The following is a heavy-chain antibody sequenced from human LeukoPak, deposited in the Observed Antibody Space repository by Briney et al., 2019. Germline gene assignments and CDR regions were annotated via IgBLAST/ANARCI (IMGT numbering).Heavy chain of an antibody. CDR3: ARGMLHTDGFVGFDI. D-gene: IGHD3-10*01. V-gene: IGHV6-1*01. J-gene: IGHJ3*02. Sequence: SQTLSLTCAISGDSVSSNSAAWNWIRQSPSRGLEWLERTYYRSKWYNDYTVSVKSRITINPDTSKNQFSLQLNSVTPEDTAVYYCARGMLHTDGFVGFDIWGQGTMVTVSS. CDR1: GDSVSSNSAA. CDR2: TYYRSKWYN.